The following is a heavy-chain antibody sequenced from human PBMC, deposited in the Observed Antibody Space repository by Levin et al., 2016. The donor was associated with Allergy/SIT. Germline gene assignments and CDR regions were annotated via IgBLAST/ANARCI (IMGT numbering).Heavy chain of an antibody. CDR3: ARESVIAGYFVH. V-gene: IGHV3-33*08. D-gene: IGHD2-21*01. J-gene: IGHJ4*02. Sequence: GESLKISCAVSGFTFGDSGMHWVRQAPGKGLEWVAGISYNGNNKFYSDSVRGRFTVSRDNSKNTMYVQMNSLSVDDTALYYCARESVIAGYFVHWGQGTRVTVTS. CDR2: ISYNGNNK. CDR1: GFTFGDSG.